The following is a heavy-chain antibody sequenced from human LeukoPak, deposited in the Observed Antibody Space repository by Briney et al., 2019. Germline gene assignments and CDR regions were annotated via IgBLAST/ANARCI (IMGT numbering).Heavy chain of an antibody. Sequence: KPSETLSLTCTVSGGSISSYYWSWIRQPPGKGLEWIGYIHYSESTNYNPSLKSRVSISVDMSKNQFSLKLTSVTATDTAVYYCARSGGIASHSWFDPWGQGTLVTVSS. D-gene: IGHD6-13*01. CDR1: GGSISSYY. CDR2: IHYSEST. V-gene: IGHV4-59*08. J-gene: IGHJ5*02. CDR3: ARSGGIASHSWFDP.